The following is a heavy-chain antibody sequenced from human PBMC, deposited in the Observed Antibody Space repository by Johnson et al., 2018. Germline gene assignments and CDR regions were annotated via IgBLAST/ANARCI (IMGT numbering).Heavy chain of an antibody. J-gene: IGHJ6*03. D-gene: IGHD2-2*01. CDR1: GGSMTSGSYF. CDR3: ARAGYCSSTSCHYYMDV. Sequence: QVQLQESGPGLVKPSQTLSLTCTVSGGSMTSGSYFWSWVRQPAGKGLEWIGRVYNGGSATYNTSLQSRVTISVDTSKNQFSLKLSSGTAADTAVYYCARAGYCSSTSCHYYMDVWGKGATVTVSS. V-gene: IGHV4-61*02. CDR2: VYNGGSA.